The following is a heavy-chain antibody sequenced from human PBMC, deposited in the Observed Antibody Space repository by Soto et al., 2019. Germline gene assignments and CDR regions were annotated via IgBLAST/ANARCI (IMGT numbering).Heavy chain of an antibody. Sequence: GGTLRLSCAASGFSFGAYAFHWVRQAPGKGLEWLSVISYDGRDTHYADSLEGRFIISRGSSKKTAYLQMNSLRGDDTAVYFCATDPVAVTGSSIDSWGQGTLVTVSS. J-gene: IGHJ4*02. CDR1: GFSFGAYA. V-gene: IGHV3-30-3*01. CDR3: ATDPVAVTGSSIDS. D-gene: IGHD2-21*02. CDR2: ISYDGRDT.